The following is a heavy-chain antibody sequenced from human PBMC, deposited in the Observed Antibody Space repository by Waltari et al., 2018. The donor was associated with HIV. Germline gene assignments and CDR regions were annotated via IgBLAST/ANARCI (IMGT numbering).Heavy chain of an antibody. V-gene: IGHV3-33*01. J-gene: IGHJ3*02. CDR3: ARDGRTGAFDI. D-gene: IGHD1-1*01. Sequence: QVQLVESGGGVVQPGRSLRLSCAASGFTFCGSGMPCVRQDPGKGLEWVAVIWYDGSNKYYADSVKGRFTISRDNSKNTLYLQMNSLRAEDTAVYYCARDGRTGAFDIWGQGTMVTVSS. CDR1: GFTFCGSG. CDR2: IWYDGSNK.